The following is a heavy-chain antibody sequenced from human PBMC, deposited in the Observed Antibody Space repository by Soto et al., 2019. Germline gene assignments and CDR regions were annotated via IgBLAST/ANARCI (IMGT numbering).Heavy chain of an antibody. CDR1: GGTFSTSS. CDR3: ARVVIIGTRPPYYYYGMDV. J-gene: IGHJ6*02. V-gene: IGHV1-69*13. CDR2: ITPIFGTA. Sequence: SVKVSCKASGGTFSTSSFSWVRQAPGQGLEWMGGITPIFGTAIYAQELPGRLTITADESTRTTYMELSSLRSDDTAVYYCARVVIIGTRPPYYYYGMDVWGQGTTVTVSS. D-gene: IGHD3-16*02.